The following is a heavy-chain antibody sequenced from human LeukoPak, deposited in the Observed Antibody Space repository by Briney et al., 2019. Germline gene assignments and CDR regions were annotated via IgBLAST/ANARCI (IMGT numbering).Heavy chain of an antibody. CDR2: IIPTFGTA. D-gene: IGHD2-2*03. J-gene: IGHJ6*02. CDR1: GGTFSSYA. CDR3: ARVGSDYYYYGMDV. Sequence: ASVTVSCKASGGTFSSYAISWVRQAPGQGLEWMGGIIPTFGTANYAQKFQGRVTITADESTSTAYMELSSLRSEDTAVYYCARVGSDYYYYGMDVWGQGTTVTVSS. V-gene: IGHV1-69*13.